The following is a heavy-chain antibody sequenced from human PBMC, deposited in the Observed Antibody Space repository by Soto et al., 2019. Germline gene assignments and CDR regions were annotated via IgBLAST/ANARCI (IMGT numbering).Heavy chain of an antibody. Sequence: QPLSLTCAISWDSVSSNSAAWNLIRHSPSRGLEWRGRTYYRSKGYNYYAVSVKSRITSNPDTSKHQFSMQLNPVTNEDTAVYYCARERYCSSDRCYHSDSDWFDPWAQGIMVTVSS. D-gene: IGHD2-2*01. CDR2: TYYRSKGYN. J-gene: IGHJ5*02. CDR1: WDSVSSNSAA. V-gene: IGHV6-1*01. CDR3: ARERYCSSDRCYHSDSDWFDP.